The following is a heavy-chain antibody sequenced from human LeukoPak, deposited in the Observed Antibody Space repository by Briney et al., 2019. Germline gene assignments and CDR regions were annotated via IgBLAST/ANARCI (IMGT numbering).Heavy chain of an antibody. D-gene: IGHD3-3*01. CDR2: IKQDGSEK. CDR3: ARGGFLATRYYFDY. V-gene: IGHV3-7*01. CDR1: GFTFTTYW. J-gene: IGHJ4*02. Sequence: GGSLRLSCAASGFTFTTYWMSWVRQAPGKGLEWVANIKQDGSEKYYVDSVKGRFTISRDNAKNSLYLQMNSLRAEDTAVYYCARGGFLATRYYFDYWGQETLVTVSS.